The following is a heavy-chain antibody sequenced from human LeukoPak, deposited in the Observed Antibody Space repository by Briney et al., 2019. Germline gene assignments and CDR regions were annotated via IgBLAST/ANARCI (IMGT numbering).Heavy chain of an antibody. V-gene: IGHV3-23*01. CDR3: ATGRYCSSTSCHYYYGMDV. D-gene: IGHD2-2*01. CDR2: IDGSGGST. Sequence: QTGGSLRLSCAASGFTFSSYAMNWVRQAPGKGLEWVSAIDGSGGSTYYADSVKGRFTISRDNSKNTLYLQMNSLRAEDTAVYYCATGRYCSSTSCHYYYGMDVWGQGTTVTVSS. J-gene: IGHJ6*02. CDR1: GFTFSSYA.